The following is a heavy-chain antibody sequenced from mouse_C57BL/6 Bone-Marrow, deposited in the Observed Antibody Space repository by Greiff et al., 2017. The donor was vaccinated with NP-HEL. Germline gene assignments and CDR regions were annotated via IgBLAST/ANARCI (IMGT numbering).Heavy chain of an antibody. CDR3: ARGGSIYYGHWYFDV. Sequence: EVQLQESGGGLVQPGESLKLSCESNEYEFPSHDMSWVRKTPEKRLELVAAINSDGGSTYYPDTMERRFIISRDNTKKTLYLQMSSLRSEDTALYYCARGGSIYYGHWYFDVWGTGTTVTVSS. J-gene: IGHJ1*03. CDR2: INSDGGST. V-gene: IGHV5-2*01. CDR1: EYEFPSHD. D-gene: IGHD2-1*01.